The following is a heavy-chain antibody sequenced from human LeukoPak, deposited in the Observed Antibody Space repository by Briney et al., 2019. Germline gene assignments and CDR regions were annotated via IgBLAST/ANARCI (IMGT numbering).Heavy chain of an antibody. CDR1: GFTFSSYS. V-gene: IGHV3-21*01. CDR3: ARNRYYYDSSGYYPVDY. J-gene: IGHJ4*02. D-gene: IGHD3-22*01. CDR2: ISSSSRYI. Sequence: GGSLRLSCAASGFTFSSYSMNWVRQAPGKGLEWVSSISSSSRYIYYADSVKGRFTISRDNAKNSLFLKMNSLRAEDTAIYYCARNRYYYDSSGYYPVDYWGQGTLVTVSS.